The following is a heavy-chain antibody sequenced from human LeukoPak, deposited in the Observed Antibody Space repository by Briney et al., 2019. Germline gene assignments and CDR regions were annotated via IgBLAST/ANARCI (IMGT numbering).Heavy chain of an antibody. Sequence: PGGSLRLSCGSSGFTFSSYAMSGVRQAPGKGLEWGSAISGSGGSTYYADSVKGRFTISRDNSKNTLYLQMNSLRAEDTAVYYCAKGRKYSGYDSSLWGQGTLVTVSS. V-gene: IGHV3-23*01. CDR3: AKGRKYSGYDSSL. D-gene: IGHD5-12*01. CDR2: ISGSGGST. CDR1: GFTFSSYA. J-gene: IGHJ4*02.